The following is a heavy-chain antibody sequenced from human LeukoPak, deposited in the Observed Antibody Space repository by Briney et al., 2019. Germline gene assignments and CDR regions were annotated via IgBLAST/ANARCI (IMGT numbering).Heavy chain of an antibody. CDR1: DDSISSYY. CDR2: IYSTGAT. V-gene: IGHV4-59*08. J-gene: IGHJ2*01. D-gene: IGHD3-16*01. CDR3: ARLKMGAYFDL. Sequence: PSETLSLTCTVSDDSISSYYWSWIRQPPGKGPEWIAYIYSTGATSYNPSLRSRVSISLDTSKSHFSLKLSSVTAADTAVYFCARLKMGAYFDLWGRGTLVTVSS.